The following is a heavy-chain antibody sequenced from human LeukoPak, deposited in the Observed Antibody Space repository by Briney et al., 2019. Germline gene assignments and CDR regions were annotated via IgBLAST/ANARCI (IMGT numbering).Heavy chain of an antibody. D-gene: IGHD1-1*01. Sequence: SETLSLTCTVSGGSISSYYWSWIRQPPGKGLEWIGYIYYSGSTNYNPSLKSRVTISVDTSKNQFSLKLGSVTAADTAVYYCARDGNGNGDAFDIWGQGTMVTVSS. CDR2: IYYSGST. V-gene: IGHV4-59*01. CDR1: GGSISSYY. J-gene: IGHJ3*02. CDR3: ARDGNGNGDAFDI.